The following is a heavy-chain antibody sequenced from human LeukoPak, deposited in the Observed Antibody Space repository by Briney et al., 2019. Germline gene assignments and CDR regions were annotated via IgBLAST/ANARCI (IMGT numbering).Heavy chain of an antibody. J-gene: IGHJ4*02. V-gene: IGHV1-2*02. CDR3: ARGDVLTGLDY. CDR2: INPDGVGT. CDR1: GYTFTGYY. Sequence: ASVKVSCKASGYTFTGYYIHWVRQAPGQGLEWTGWINPDGVGTNYAQKFQGRVTLTRDTSISTAYMELSRLRSDDTAVYYCARGDVLTGLDYWGQGTLVTVSS. D-gene: IGHD3-9*01.